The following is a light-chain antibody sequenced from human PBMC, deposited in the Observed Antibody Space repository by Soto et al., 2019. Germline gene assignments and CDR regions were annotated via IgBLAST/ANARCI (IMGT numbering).Light chain of an antibody. Sequence: QSALTQPTSVSGSPGQSITISCTGTSSDVGGYNYVSWYQHHPGKAPKLMLCNVSDRPSGVSNRFSGSKSGNTASLAISGLQAEDEADYYCGSYTSGSTPWVFGTGTK. CDR3: GSYTSGSTPWV. CDR2: NVS. J-gene: IGLJ1*01. V-gene: IGLV2-14*03. CDR1: SSDVGGYNY.